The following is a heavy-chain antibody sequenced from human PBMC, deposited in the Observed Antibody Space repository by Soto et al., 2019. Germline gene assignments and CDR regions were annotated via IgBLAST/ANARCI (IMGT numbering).Heavy chain of an antibody. D-gene: IGHD4-17*01. V-gene: IGHV1-18*01. CDR1: GYTFTSYG. CDR3: ASARIPYVGDAPDAFDF. Sequence: ASVKVSCKASGYTFTSYGISWVRQAPGQGLEWMGWISAYNGNTNYAQKLQGRVTMTTDTSTSTAYMELRSLRSDDTAVYYCASARIPYVGDAPDAFDFWGQGIMVTVSS. CDR2: ISAYNGNT. J-gene: IGHJ3*01.